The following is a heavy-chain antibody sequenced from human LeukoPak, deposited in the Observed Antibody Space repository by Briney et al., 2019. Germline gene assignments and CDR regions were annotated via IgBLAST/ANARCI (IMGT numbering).Heavy chain of an antibody. CDR1: GFTFSNYG. D-gene: IGHD5-12*01. CDR3: AKDRTAGYDGLVDY. J-gene: IGHJ4*02. V-gene: IGHV3-30*18. CDR2: ISYDGGNK. Sequence: GGSLRLSCAASGFTFSNYGMHWVRQAPGKGLEWVAVISYDGGNKYNTDSVKGRFTISRDNSKNTLYLQMNSLRAEDTAVYYCAKDRTAGYDGLVDYWGQGTLVTVSS.